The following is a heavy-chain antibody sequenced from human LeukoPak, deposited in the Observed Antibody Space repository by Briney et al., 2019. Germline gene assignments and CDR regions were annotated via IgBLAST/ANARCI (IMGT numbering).Heavy chain of an antibody. Sequence: GASVKVSCKASVYTFTGYYMHWVRQAPGQGLEWMGWINPNSGGTNYAQKFQGRVTMTRDTSISTAYMGLSRLRSDETAVYYCARVGNGVVREYYFDYWGQGTLVTVSS. J-gene: IGHJ4*02. D-gene: IGHD3-3*01. CDR3: ARVGNGVVREYYFDY. V-gene: IGHV1-2*02. CDR1: VYTFTGYY. CDR2: INPNSGGT.